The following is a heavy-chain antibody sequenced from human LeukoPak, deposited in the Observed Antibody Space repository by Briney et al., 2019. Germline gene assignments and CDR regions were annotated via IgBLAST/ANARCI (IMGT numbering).Heavy chain of an antibody. CDR2: INTNTGNP. CDR3: ARVRRYGGITWEFDP. CDR1: GYTFNSFT. D-gene: IGHD3-16*01. Sequence: ASVKVSCKASGYTFNSFTINWVRQAPGQGLEWVGWINTNTGNPTYAQGCTGRCVFSLDTTANTAYLQISSLKAEDTAVYYCARVRRYGGITWEFDPWGQGTLVTVSS. J-gene: IGHJ5*02. V-gene: IGHV7-4-1*02.